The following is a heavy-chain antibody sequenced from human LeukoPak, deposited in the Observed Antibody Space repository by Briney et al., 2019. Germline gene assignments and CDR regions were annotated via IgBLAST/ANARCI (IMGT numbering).Heavy chain of an antibody. D-gene: IGHD5-12*01. Sequence: ASVKVSCKASGYSFTGHFMHWVRQAPGQGLEWMAWINPNSGASNCAQKLQGRVSMTRDTSITTVYLEVSGLTSDDTAIYYCAREGYSAYDLGTFDVWGQGTLVTVSS. V-gene: IGHV1-2*02. CDR2: INPNSGAS. J-gene: IGHJ3*01. CDR3: AREGYSAYDLGTFDV. CDR1: GYSFTGHF.